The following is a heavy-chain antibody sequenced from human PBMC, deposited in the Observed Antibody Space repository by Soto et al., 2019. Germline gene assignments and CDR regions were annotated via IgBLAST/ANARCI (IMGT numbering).Heavy chain of an antibody. Sequence: PGGSLRLSCAASGFTVATYYMNWVRQAPGKGLAWVSVIYPDGTTYYADSVKGRFTISRDNSKDTVYLQMNSLRGEDTAVYYCARGISRALLFDSWGQGTLVTVSS. CDR2: IYPDGTT. CDR3: ARGISRALLFDS. V-gene: IGHV3-53*01. D-gene: IGHD3-3*02. J-gene: IGHJ4*02. CDR1: GFTVATYY.